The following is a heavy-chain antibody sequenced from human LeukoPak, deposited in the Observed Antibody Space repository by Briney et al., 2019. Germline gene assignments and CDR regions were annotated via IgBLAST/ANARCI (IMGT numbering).Heavy chain of an antibody. CDR2: IYYSGST. V-gene: IGHV4-39*01. CDR3: ARSDCSSTSCYDWFDP. CDR1: GGSISSSSYY. Sequence: SETLSLTCTVSGGSISSSSYYWGWIRQPPGKGLEWIGSIYYSGSTYYNPSLKSRVTMSVDTSKNQFSLKLSSVTAADTAVYYCARSDCSSTSCYDWFDPWGQGTLVTVSS. D-gene: IGHD2-2*01. J-gene: IGHJ5*02.